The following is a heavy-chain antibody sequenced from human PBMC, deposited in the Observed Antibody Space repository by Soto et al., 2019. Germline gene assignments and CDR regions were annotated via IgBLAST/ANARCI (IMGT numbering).Heavy chain of an antibody. CDR1: GFTFSSYG. CDR3: ANSGYSSGWWVYYYYGMDV. D-gene: IGHD6-19*01. CDR2: ISYDGSNK. V-gene: IGHV3-30*18. J-gene: IGHJ6*02. Sequence: PGGSLRLSCAASGFTFSSYGMHWVRQAPGKGLEWVAVISYDGSNKYYADSVKGRFTISRDNSKNTLYLQMNSLRAEDTAVYYCANSGYSSGWWVYYYYGMDVWGQGSTVTVSS.